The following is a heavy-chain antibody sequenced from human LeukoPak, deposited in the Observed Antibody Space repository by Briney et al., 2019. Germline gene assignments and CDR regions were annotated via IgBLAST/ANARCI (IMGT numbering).Heavy chain of an antibody. J-gene: IGHJ4*02. D-gene: IGHD5-24*01. CDR3: ARDEGDGYNWNY. CDR1: GYTFTGHY. V-gene: IGHV1-2*06. Sequence: GASVKVSCKASGYTFTGHYMHWVRQAPGQGLEWMGRINPNSGGTNYAQKFQGRVTMTRDTSISTAYMELSRLRSDDTAVYYCARDEGDGYNWNYWGQGTLVTVSS. CDR2: INPNSGGT.